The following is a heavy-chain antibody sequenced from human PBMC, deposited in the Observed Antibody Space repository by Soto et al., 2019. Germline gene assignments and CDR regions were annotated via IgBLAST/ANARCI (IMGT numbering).Heavy chain of an antibody. J-gene: IGHJ6*02. V-gene: IGHV3-7*01. CDR1: RVSVYISL. Sequence: GGCLGIARAASRVSVYISLVGVVLQDPGKGVGWGGNIKQDGSEKYYVDSVKGRFTISRDNAKNSLYLQMNSLRAEDTAVYYCARDPSIVLVPAATYYYYHYGMAVRGQGTTVTVSS. D-gene: IGHD2-2*01. CDR3: ARDPSIVLVPAATYYYYHYGMAV. CDR2: IKQDGSEK.